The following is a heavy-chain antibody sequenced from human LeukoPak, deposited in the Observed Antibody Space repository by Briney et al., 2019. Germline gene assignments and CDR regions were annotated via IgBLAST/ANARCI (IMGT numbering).Heavy chain of an antibody. J-gene: IGHJ4*02. D-gene: IGHD1-7*01. CDR3: TTSNAVTGTTYY. V-gene: IGHV3-15*01. CDR2: IKSKTDGGTT. Sequence: GGSLRLSCAASGFTFSNAWMSWVRQAPGKGLEWVGRIKSKTDGGTTDYAAPVKGRFTISRDDSKNTLYLQKNSLKTEDTAVYYCTTSNAVTGTTYYWGQGTLVTVSS. CDR1: GFTFSNAW.